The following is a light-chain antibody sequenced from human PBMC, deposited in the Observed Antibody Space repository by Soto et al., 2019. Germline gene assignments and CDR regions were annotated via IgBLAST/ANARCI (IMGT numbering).Light chain of an antibody. CDR3: AAWDDSLNGVV. CDR2: SSN. V-gene: IGLV1-44*01. CDR1: SSNIGSNS. J-gene: IGLJ2*01. Sequence: QSVLTQPPSASGTPGQRVTISCSGSSSNIGSNSVNWYQQLPGTAPKLLMYSSNQRPSGVPDRFSGSKSGPSASLAISGLQAEDEADYYWAAWDDSLNGVVFCGGTKLTVL.